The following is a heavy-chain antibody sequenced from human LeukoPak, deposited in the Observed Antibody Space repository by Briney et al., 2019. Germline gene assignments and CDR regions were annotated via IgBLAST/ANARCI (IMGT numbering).Heavy chain of an antibody. D-gene: IGHD3-22*01. J-gene: IGHJ1*01. CDR2: INSDGSST. CDR3: AKDLDYYDSSGYYGYFQH. CDR1: GFTFSSYW. V-gene: IGHV3-74*01. Sequence: GGSLRLSCAASGFTFSSYWMHWVRQAPGKGLVWVSRINSDGSSTSYADSVKGRFTISRDNSKNTLYLQMNSLRAEDTAVYYCAKDLDYYDSSGYYGYFQHWGQGTQVTVSS.